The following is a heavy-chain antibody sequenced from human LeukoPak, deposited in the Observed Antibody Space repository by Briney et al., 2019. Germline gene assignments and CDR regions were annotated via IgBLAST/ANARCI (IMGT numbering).Heavy chain of an antibody. CDR3: ARHKSGSGSYFDY. CDR2: IYYSGST. D-gene: IGHD3-10*01. CDR1: GGSISSYY. J-gene: IGHJ4*02. V-gene: IGHV4-59*01. Sequence: PSETLSLTCTVSGGSISSYYLSWLRQPPGKGLEWIGYIYYSGSTTYNPSLKGRVTISVDTSKNQFSLKLSSVTAADTAVYYCARHKSGSGSYFDYWGQGTLVTVSS.